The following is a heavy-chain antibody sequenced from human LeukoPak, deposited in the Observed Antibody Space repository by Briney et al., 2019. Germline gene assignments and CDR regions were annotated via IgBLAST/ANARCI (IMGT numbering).Heavy chain of an antibody. CDR2: ISRSGSTI. V-gene: IGHV3-11*04. CDR1: GFTFSDYY. D-gene: IGHD4-17*01. Sequence: GGSLRLSCAASGFTFSDYYMSWIRQAPGKGLEWVSYISRSGSTIYYADSVKGRFTISRDNAKNSLYLQMNSLRAEDTAVYYCANIYGDYEWNYWGQGTLVTVSS. J-gene: IGHJ4*02. CDR3: ANIYGDYEWNY.